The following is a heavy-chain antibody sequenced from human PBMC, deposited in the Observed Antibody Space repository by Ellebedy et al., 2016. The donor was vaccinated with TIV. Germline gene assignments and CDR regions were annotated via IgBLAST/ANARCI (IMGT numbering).Heavy chain of an antibody. CDR1: GFTFSNYG. CDR2: ISYDGSNR. CDR3: AKDISVAH. J-gene: IGHJ4*02. Sequence: GGSLRLSXAASGFTFSNYGMHWVRQAPGKGLEWVAVISYDGSNRNYADSVKGRFTISRDNSKNTLYLQMNSLRAEDTAVYYCAKDISVAHWGQGTLVTVSS. V-gene: IGHV3-30*18. D-gene: IGHD1-14*01.